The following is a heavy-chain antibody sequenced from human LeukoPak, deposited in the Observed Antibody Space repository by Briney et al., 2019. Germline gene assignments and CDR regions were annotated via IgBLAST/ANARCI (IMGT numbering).Heavy chain of an antibody. CDR1: GFTATTTS. J-gene: IGHJ1*01. V-gene: IGHV3-53*01. CDR3: ASARESCIGSTCYEYFHH. CDR2: FYSPGRT. D-gene: IGHD2-2*01. Sequence: GGSLRLSCAASGFTATTTSMAWVRQAPARGLEWVSVFYSPGRTYYADSVHGRFTISRDNSLNTLFLQMNSLRVEDTAAYYCASARESCIGSTCYEYFHHWGQGTPLTVSS.